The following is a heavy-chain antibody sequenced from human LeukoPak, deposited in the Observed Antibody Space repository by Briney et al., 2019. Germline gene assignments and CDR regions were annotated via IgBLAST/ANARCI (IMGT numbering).Heavy chain of an antibody. CDR1: GGSFSGCY. CDR3: ARGVYIAAAQYGY. J-gene: IGHJ4*02. CDR2: IYYSGTT. D-gene: IGHD6-13*01. Sequence: PSETLSLTCAVYGGSFSGCYWSWIRQPPGKGLEWIGYIYYSGTTNYNPSLKSRVTISVDTSKNQFSLKLRSVTAADTAVYYCARGVYIAAAQYGYWGQGTLVTVSS. V-gene: IGHV4-59*01.